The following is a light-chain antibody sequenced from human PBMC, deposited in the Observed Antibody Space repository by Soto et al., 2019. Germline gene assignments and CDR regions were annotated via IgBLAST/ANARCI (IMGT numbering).Light chain of an antibody. CDR3: QQYYSYLIT. V-gene: IGKV3-11*01. CDR1: QSVSSY. J-gene: IGKJ5*01. Sequence: ESGFTQSPATLSLSPGERATLSCRASQSVSSYLAWYQQKPGQAPRLLIYDASSRATGIPARFSGSGSGTDFTLTISCLQSEDFATYYCQQYYSYLITFCHGTRLEI. CDR2: DAS.